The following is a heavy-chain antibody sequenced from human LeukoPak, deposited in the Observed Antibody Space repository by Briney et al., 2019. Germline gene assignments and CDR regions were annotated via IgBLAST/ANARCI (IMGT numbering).Heavy chain of an antibody. CDR1: GYTFTVHY. J-gene: IGHJ4*02. Sequence: GASLKLSCKASGYTFTVHYLHWLRQAPGQGLEWMGWIKPDSGATNFAHNFLGRVTLTSDTSINTAYMELSSLTSDDTAMYYCARDHDYGPDYWGRGTLVTVSA. CDR3: ARDHDYGPDY. D-gene: IGHD4/OR15-4a*01. CDR2: IKPDSGAT. V-gene: IGHV1-2*02.